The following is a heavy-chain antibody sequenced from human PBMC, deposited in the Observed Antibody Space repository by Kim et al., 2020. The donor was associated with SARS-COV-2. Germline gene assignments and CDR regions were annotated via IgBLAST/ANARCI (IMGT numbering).Heavy chain of an antibody. CDR1: GGSFSGYY. CDR2: INHSGST. D-gene: IGHD4-17*01. CDR3: ARGLYGDYPWFDP. Sequence: SETLSLTCAVYGGSFSGYYWSWIRQPPGKGLEWIGEINHSGSTNYNPSLKSRVTISVDTSKNQFSLKLSSVTAADTAVYYCARGLYGDYPWFDPWGQGTLVTVSS. J-gene: IGHJ5*02. V-gene: IGHV4-34*01.